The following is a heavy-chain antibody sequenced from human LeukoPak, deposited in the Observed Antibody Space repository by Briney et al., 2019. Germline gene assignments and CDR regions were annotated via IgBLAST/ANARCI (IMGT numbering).Heavy chain of an antibody. Sequence: GGSLRLSYAASGFTFSTYAMGWVRQDPGEGLEWVSSIKGGGGDPFYADSVRGRFTISRDKSKNTLYLQLNSLRAEDTAVYFCAQGGHDFNPFYYWGQGTLVTVSS. D-gene: IGHD2-21*02. CDR2: IKGGGGDP. J-gene: IGHJ4*02. CDR1: GFTFSTYA. V-gene: IGHV3-23*01. CDR3: AQGGHDFNPFYY.